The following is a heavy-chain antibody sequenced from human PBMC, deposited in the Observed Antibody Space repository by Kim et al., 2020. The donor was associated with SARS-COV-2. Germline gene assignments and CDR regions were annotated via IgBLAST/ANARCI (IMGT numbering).Heavy chain of an antibody. Sequence: SETLSLTCAVSGGSISSGGYSWSWIRQPPGKGLEWIGYIYHSGSTYYNPSLKSRVTISVDRSKNQFSLKLSSVTAADTAVYYCARVIFWSGYYTGFDPWGQGTLVTVSS. V-gene: IGHV4-30-2*01. CDR3: ARVIFWSGYYTGFDP. CDR1: GGSISSGGYS. D-gene: IGHD3-3*01. J-gene: IGHJ5*02. CDR2: IYHSGST.